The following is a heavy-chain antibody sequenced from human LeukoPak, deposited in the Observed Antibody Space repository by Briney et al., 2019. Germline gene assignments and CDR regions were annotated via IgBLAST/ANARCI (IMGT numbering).Heavy chain of an antibody. D-gene: IGHD1-20*01. CDR1: GFTFTNAW. CDR2: IKSKADGETI. V-gene: IGHV3-15*07. CDR3: STLTSRGLSDS. J-gene: IGHJ4*02. Sequence: SGGSLRLSCAASGFTFTNAWMNWVRQAPGKGLEWVGRIKSKADGETIDYAAPVKGRFTFSRDDSKNMLYLQMNSLKSEDTAVYYCSTLTSRGLSDSWGQGTLVTVSS.